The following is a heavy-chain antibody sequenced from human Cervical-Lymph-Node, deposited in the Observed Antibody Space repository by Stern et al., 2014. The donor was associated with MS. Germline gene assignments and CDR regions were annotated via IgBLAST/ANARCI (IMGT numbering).Heavy chain of an antibody. Sequence: VQLVESGAEVKKPGASVKVSCKASGYTFTGYYIHWVRQAPGQGLEWMGRINPNSGDTNYAQRFQGRVTMTRDTSISTAYMDLSRLRSDDTAVYYCARVYGDYDHGPDLRIWGQGSLVTVSS. V-gene: IGHV1-2*06. CDR1: GYTFTGYY. CDR3: ARVYGDYDHGPDLRI. J-gene: IGHJ4*02. D-gene: IGHD4-17*01. CDR2: INPNSGDT.